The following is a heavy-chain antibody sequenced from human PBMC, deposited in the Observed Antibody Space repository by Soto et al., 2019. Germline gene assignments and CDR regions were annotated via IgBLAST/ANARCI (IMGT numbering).Heavy chain of an antibody. D-gene: IGHD2-21*02. V-gene: IGHV3-74*01. CDR1: DFNFSNHF. Sequence: PGGSLKLSCAASDFNFSNHFMHWVRQRPAEGLVWVSRITSDGKSKAYAESVKGRFAISRDNAKNTLYLQMNGLTAEDTAVYYCARQSGDWPLNWFDPWGQGTLVTVSS. CDR3: ARQSGDWPLNWFDP. CDR2: ITSDGKSK. J-gene: IGHJ5*02.